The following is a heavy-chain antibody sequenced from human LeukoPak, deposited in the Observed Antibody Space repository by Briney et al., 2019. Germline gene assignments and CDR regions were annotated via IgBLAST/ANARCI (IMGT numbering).Heavy chain of an antibody. J-gene: IGHJ6*02. CDR2: IYHRGTT. V-gene: IGHV4-4*02. Sequence: SETLSLTCGVLGGSISSSNWWGWVRQPPGKWREWVGEIYHRGTTKSNPSLNSRVTISVDKSKTQLSPKLSSVTAADTAVYYCARVIGGRSYSYYGMDVWGQGTTVTVSS. D-gene: IGHD1-26*01. CDR1: GGSISSSNW. CDR3: ARVIGGRSYSYYGMDV.